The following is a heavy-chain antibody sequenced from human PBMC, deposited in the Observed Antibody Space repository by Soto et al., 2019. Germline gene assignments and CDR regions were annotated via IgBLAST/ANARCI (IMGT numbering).Heavy chain of an antibody. CDR3: AKAMYGSTRWFFDY. CDR2: ITAGGDNT. D-gene: IGHD6-19*01. Sequence: EVQLSESGGGLVQPGGSLRLSCAVSGFGFRNYAMGWVRQVPEKGLEWVSSITAGGDNTFFADSVKGRFTISRDNFRTTLYLDMDSLRAEDSAVYFCAKAMYGSTRWFFDYWGQGTQVTVSS. J-gene: IGHJ4*02. V-gene: IGHV3-23*01. CDR1: GFGFRNYA.